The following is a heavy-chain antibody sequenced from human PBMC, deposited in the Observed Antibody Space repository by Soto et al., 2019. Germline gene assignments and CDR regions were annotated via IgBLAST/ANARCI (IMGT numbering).Heavy chain of an antibody. D-gene: IGHD3-10*01. V-gene: IGHV3-48*01. Sequence: EGQLVEFGGGLVQPGGSLRLSCAASDFTFSSYSMSWVRLAPGKGMEWVSYISSSSSTTYYADSVKGRFTISRDNAKNSLYLQRNSLRLEDTAVYADARDRGECYFYDWGQGSLVTFSS. J-gene: IGHJ4*02. CDR1: DFTFSSYS. CDR2: ISSSSSTT. CDR3: ARDRGECYFYD.